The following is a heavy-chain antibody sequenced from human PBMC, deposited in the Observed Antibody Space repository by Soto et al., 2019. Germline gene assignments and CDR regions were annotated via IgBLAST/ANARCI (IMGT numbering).Heavy chain of an antibody. CDR3: ARENIVVLPARRGDYYYGMDV. V-gene: IGHV1-46*01. CDR2: INPSGGST. J-gene: IGHJ6*02. Sequence: QVQLVQSGAEVKKPGASVKVSCKASGYTFTSYYMHWVRQAPGQGLEWMGIINPSGGSTSYAQKFQGRVTMTRDTSTSTVYMELSSLRSEDTAVYYCARENIVVLPARRGDYYYGMDVWVQGTTVTVSS. D-gene: IGHD2-2*01. CDR1: GYTFTSYY.